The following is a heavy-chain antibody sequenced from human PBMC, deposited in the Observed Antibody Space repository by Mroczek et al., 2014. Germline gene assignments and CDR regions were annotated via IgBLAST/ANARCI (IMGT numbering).Heavy chain of an antibody. J-gene: IGHJ4*02. Sequence: KESGPGLVKPSQTLSLTCTVSGGSISSGGYYWSWIRQHPGKGLEWIGYIYYSGSTYYNPSLKSRVTISVDTSKNQFSLKLSSVTAADTAVYYCAREEAVTTTSPPGFDYWGQGTLVTVSS. D-gene: IGHD6-19*01. CDR1: GGSISSGGYY. V-gene: IGHV4-31*03. CDR2: IYYSGST. CDR3: AREEAVTTTSPPGFDY.